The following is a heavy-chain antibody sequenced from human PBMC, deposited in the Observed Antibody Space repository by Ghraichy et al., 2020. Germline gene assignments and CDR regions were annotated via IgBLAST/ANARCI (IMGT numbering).Heavy chain of an antibody. CDR1: GYTFTSYG. V-gene: IGHV1-18*04. CDR2: ISAYNGNT. J-gene: IGHJ6*02. CDR3: ARRDYYGSGSDGMDV. D-gene: IGHD3-10*01. Sequence: ASVKVSCKASGYTFTSYGISWVRQAPGQGLEWMGWISAYNGNTNYAQKLQGRVTMTTDTSTSTAYMELRSLRSDDTAVYYCARRDYYGSGSDGMDVWGQGTTVTVSS.